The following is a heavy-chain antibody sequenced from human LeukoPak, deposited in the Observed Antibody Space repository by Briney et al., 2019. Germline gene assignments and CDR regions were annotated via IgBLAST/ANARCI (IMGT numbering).Heavy chain of an antibody. CDR1: GYTFTGYY. V-gene: IGHV1-2*02. CDR3: ARGGGHGGIPVDFQH. CDR2: INPNSGGT. Sequence: GASVKVSCKASGYTFTGYYMHWVRQAPGQGLEWMGWINPNSGGTNYAQKFQGRVTMTRDTSISTAYMELSRLRSDDTAVYYCARGGGHGGIPVDFQHWGQGTLVTVSS. J-gene: IGHJ1*01. D-gene: IGHD4-23*01.